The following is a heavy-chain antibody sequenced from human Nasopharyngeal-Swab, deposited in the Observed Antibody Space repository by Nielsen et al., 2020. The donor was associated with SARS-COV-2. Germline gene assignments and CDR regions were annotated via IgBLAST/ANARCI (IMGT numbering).Heavy chain of an antibody. CDR3: ARSGGYRGWFDP. J-gene: IGHJ5*02. D-gene: IGHD5-12*01. CDR1: GDSISSYY. V-gene: IGHV4-59*08. CDR2: VHYSGNT. Sequence: SETLSLTCTVSGDSISSYYWSWIRQPPGKGLEWIGYVHYSGNTNYNPSPKSRVTISVDTSKNQFSLKVTSVTAADTAVYYCARSGGYRGWFDPWGQGTLVTVPS.